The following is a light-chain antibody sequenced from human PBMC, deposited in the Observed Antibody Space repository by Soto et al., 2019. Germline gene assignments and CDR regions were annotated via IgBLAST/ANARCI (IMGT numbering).Light chain of an antibody. V-gene: IGLV1-44*01. Sequence: QSVLTQPPSASGTPGQRVTISCSGSSSNIGRNAVSWYQQLPGSAPKLLIFSNDNRPSWVPDRFSVSRSGTSASLAISGLQFEDESHYYYAAWDDSLNSLWVFGGGTQLTVL. CDR1: SSNIGRNA. CDR3: AAWDDSLNSLWV. J-gene: IGLJ3*02. CDR2: SND.